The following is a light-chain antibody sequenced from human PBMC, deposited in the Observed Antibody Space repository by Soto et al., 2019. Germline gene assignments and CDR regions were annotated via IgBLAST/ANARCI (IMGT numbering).Light chain of an antibody. Sequence: EIVMTQSPATLSVSPGERFTLSCRASQSVSSNLAWYQQKPGQAPRLLIYGASSRATGIPDRFSGTGSETDFTLTINRLEPEDFAVYYCQQYENSPITFGQGTRLEI. J-gene: IGKJ5*01. V-gene: IGKV3-20*01. CDR3: QQYENSPIT. CDR2: GAS. CDR1: QSVSSN.